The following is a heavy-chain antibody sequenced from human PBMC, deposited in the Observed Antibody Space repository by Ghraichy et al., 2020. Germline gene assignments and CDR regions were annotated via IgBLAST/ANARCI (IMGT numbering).Heavy chain of an antibody. D-gene: IGHD6-13*01. CDR2: VNRIGGSI. J-gene: IGHJ2*01. CDR3: AKALGGSSSWYGRRGYFDL. CDR1: GFTFDDYA. V-gene: IGHV3-9*01. Sequence: LRLSCAGSGFTFDDYAMHWVRQAPGKGLEWVSGVNRIGGSIGYADSVKGRFTISRDNAKNSLYLQMNSLRDEDTAFYFCAKALGGSSSWYGRRGYFDLWGRGTLVTVSS.